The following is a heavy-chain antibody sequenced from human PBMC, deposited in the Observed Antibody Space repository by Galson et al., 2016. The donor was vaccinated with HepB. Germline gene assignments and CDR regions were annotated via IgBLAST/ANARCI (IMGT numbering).Heavy chain of an antibody. CDR3: VQGSTAPAV. CDR2: VRLSGDSR. D-gene: IGHD1-26*01. V-gene: IGHV3-23*01. Sequence: SLGLSFSASGFTFNNSRMTCVHHAPRKEQQVLASVRLSGDSRDDSDSVKGPFTISRDNSKNTLSLQMNSLRVDDTAVYYCVQGSTAPAVWGKGTTVTVPS. CDR1: GFTFNNSR. J-gene: IGHJ6*04.